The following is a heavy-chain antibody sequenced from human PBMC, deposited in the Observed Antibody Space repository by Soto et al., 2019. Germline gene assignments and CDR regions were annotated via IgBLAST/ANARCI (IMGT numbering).Heavy chain of an antibody. CDR1: GFTFSDYY. D-gene: IGHD4-17*01. J-gene: IGHJ6*02. CDR2: ISSSGSTI. CDR3: ARPTVTPLSAMDV. Sequence: QVQLVESGGGLVKPGGSLRLSCAASGFTFSDYYMSWIRQAPGKGLEWVSYISSSGSTIYYADPVKGPFTISRDNAKNSLYLQMNSLRAEATAVYYCARPTVTPLSAMDVWGQGTTVTVSS. V-gene: IGHV3-11*01.